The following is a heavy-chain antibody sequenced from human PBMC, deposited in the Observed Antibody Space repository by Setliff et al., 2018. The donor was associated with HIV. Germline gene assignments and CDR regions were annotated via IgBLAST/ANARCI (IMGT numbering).Heavy chain of an antibody. V-gene: IGHV6-1*01. D-gene: IGHD1-1*01. J-gene: IGHJ6*03. Sequence: SQTLSLTCAISGDSVSSKSAAWNWLRQSPSRGLEWLGRTYYRSKWNSDYAPSVKSRVTINPDTSKNKFSLQLNSVTPEDTAVYYCARGGDWDDNYYMDVGGKGTTVTVSS. CDR2: TYYRSKWNS. CDR3: ARGGDWDDNYYMDV. CDR1: GDSVSSKSAA.